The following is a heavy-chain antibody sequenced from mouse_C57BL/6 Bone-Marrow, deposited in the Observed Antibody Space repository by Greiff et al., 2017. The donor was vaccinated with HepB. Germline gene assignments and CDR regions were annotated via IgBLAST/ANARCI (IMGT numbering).Heavy chain of an antibody. CDR1: GYTFTSYW. J-gene: IGHJ3*01. Sequence: QVQLQQPGAELVKPGASVKLSCKASGYTFTSYWMHWVKQRPGRGLEWIGRIDPNSGGTKYNEKFKSKATLTVDKPSSTAYMQLSSLTSEDSAVYYCARYERGSSGYVGFAYWGQGTLVTVSA. D-gene: IGHD3-2*02. CDR2: IDPNSGGT. CDR3: ARYERGSSGYVGFAY. V-gene: IGHV1-72*01.